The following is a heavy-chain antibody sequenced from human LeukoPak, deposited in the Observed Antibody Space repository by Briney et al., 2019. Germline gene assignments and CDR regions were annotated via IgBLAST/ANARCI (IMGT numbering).Heavy chain of an antibody. V-gene: IGHV4-30-2*01. CDR1: GDFITSGVYY. J-gene: IGHJ4*02. D-gene: IGHD4-11*01. Sequence: SQTLSLTCTVSGDFITSGVYYWTWIRQPPGEGLEWIGHIYHSGGTYYNPSLRSRLTISADRSKNQFSLNLSSVTAADTAVYYCARGLEDLEYRRVYFDHWGQGALVTVSA. CDR2: IYHSGGT. CDR3: ARGLEDLEYRRVYFDH.